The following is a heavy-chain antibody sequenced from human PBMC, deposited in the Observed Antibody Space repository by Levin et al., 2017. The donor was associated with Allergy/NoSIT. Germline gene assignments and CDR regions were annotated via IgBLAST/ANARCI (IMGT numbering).Heavy chain of an antibody. Sequence: GGSLRLSCAASGFDFSRSGMNWVRQAPGQGPEWVSYIRPTSEIIHYADSVKGRFTISRDNRKNSLYLQMNSLRVEDTATYYRVRDLTTVRGGMDVWGQGTTVTVSS. D-gene: IGHD1-1*01. J-gene: IGHJ6*02. V-gene: IGHV3-48*04. CDR3: VRDLTTVRGGMDV. CDR2: IRPTSEII. CDR1: GFDFSRSG.